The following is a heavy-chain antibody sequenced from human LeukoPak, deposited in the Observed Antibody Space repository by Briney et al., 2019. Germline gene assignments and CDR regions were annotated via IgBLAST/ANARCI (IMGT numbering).Heavy chain of an antibody. CDR2: ISSSSSYI. V-gene: IGHV3-21*01. CDR1: GFTFSSYS. D-gene: IGHD6-13*01. CDR3: ATTRRQIAAAITHFDY. Sequence: GGSLRLTCAASGFTFSSYSMNWVRQAPGKGLEWVSSISSSSSYIYYADSVKGRFTISRDNAKNSLYLQMNSLRAEDTAVYYCATTRRQIAAAITHFDYWGQGTLVTVSS. J-gene: IGHJ4*02.